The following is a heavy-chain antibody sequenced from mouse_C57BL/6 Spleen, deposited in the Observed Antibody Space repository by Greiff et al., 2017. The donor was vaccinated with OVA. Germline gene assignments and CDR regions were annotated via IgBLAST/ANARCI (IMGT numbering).Heavy chain of an antibody. Sequence: QVHVKQPGAELVRPGTSVKLSCKASGYTFTSYWMHWVKQRPGQGLEWIGVIDPSDSYTNYNQKFKGKATLTVDTSSSTAYMQLSSLTSEDSAVYYCARANYDYDFDYWGQGTTLTVSS. CDR1: GYTFTSYW. CDR2: IDPSDSYT. J-gene: IGHJ2*01. D-gene: IGHD2-4*01. V-gene: IGHV1-59*01. CDR3: ARANYDYDFDY.